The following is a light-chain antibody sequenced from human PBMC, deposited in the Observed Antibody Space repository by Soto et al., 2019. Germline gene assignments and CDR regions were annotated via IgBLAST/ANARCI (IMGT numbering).Light chain of an antibody. CDR3: QQYGSSQVT. CDR1: QSVSSSY. V-gene: IGKV3-20*01. Sequence: ERVLTQSPATSSLYQGERATLSCRASQSVSSSYLAWYQQKPGQAPRLHIYGASSRATGIPDRFSGSGSGTDFTLTISRLEPEDFAVYYCQQYGSSQVTFGQGTRLEIK. CDR2: GAS. J-gene: IGKJ5*01.